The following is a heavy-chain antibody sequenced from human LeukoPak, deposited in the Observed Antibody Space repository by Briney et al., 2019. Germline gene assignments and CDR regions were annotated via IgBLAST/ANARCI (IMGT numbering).Heavy chain of an antibody. CDR2: MNPTSGDT. CDR1: GYTFSDFD. V-gene: IGHV1-8*01. D-gene: IGHD2-21*01. J-gene: IGHJ6*03. CDR3: ARVVMKAFYYYYMDV. Sequence: ASVKVSCKASGYTFSDFDVNWVRQAPGQGLEWMGWMNPTSGDTGYAQKFQGRVTMTRSMSRNTAYMELSRLRSEDTAVYFCARVVMKAFYYYYMDVWGKGTTIIISS.